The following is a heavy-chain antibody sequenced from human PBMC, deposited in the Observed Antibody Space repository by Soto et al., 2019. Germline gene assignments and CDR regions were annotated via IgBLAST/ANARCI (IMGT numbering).Heavy chain of an antibody. J-gene: IGHJ4*02. D-gene: IGHD3-22*01. CDR3: ARKGGSSGYYYDY. Sequence: EVQLVESGGGLVQPGGSLRLSCAASGFTFSSYEMNWVRQAPGKGLEWVSYISSSGSTIYYADSVKGRFTISRDNSKNSLYLQMNSLRAEDTAVYYCARKGGSSGYYYDYWGQGALVTGSS. CDR1: GFTFSSYE. CDR2: ISSSGSTI. V-gene: IGHV3-48*03.